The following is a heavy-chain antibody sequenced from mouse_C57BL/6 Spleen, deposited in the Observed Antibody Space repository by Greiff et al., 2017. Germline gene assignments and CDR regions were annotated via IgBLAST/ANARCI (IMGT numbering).Heavy chain of an antibody. J-gene: IGHJ2*01. CDR2: ISDGGSYT. V-gene: IGHV5-4*03. D-gene: IGHD2-3*01. CDR1: GFTFSSYA. Sequence: DVKLVESGGGLVKPGGSLKLSCAASGFTFSSYAMSWVRQTPEKRLEWVATISDGGSYTDYPDNVKGRFTISRDNAKNNLYLQMSHLKSEDTAMYYCASLIYDGYYVYYFDYWGQGTTLTVSS. CDR3: ASLIYDGYYVYYFDY.